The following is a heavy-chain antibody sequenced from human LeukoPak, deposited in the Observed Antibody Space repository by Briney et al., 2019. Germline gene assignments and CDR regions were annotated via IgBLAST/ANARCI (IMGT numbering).Heavy chain of an antibody. D-gene: IGHD6-19*01. CDR2: IYYSGST. Sequence: PSETLSLTCTVSGVSISSSGYYWGWIRQPPGKGLEWIGSIYYSGSTYYNPSLKSRVTISVDTSKNQFSLKLSSVTAADTAVYYCARVGSGEAFDIWGQGTMVTVSS. CDR3: ARVGSGEAFDI. J-gene: IGHJ3*02. CDR1: GVSISSSGYY. V-gene: IGHV4-39*07.